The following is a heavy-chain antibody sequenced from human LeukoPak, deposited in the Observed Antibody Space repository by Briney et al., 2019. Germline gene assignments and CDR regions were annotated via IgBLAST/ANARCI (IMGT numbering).Heavy chain of an antibody. CDR1: GDSISSGGYS. J-gene: IGHJ4*02. CDR2: IHDSGST. V-gene: IGHV4-30-4*07. CDR3: ARVGGYSYGTNFDY. D-gene: IGHD5-18*01. Sequence: SETLSLTCAVSGDSISSGGYSWSWIRQPPGKGLEWIAYIHDSGSTYNNPSLKTRLSISIDTSKNQFSLKLSSVTAADTAVYYCARVGGYSYGTNFDYWGQGTLVTVSS.